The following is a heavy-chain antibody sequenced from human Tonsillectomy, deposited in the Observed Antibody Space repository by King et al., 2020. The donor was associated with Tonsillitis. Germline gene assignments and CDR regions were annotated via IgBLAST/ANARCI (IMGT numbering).Heavy chain of an antibody. CDR3: ARELRFLRSEDGRNWFDP. CDR1: GFSLSTSGVG. V-gene: IGHV2-5*01. J-gene: IGHJ5*02. D-gene: IGHD3-3*01. CDR2: IYWNDDK. Sequence: VTLKESGPTLVKPTQTLTLTCTFSGFSLSTSGVGVGWIRQPPGKALEWLALIYWNDDKRYSPSLKSRLTITKDTSKNQVVLTMTNMDPVDTATYYCARELRFLRSEDGRNWFDPWGQGTLVTVSS.